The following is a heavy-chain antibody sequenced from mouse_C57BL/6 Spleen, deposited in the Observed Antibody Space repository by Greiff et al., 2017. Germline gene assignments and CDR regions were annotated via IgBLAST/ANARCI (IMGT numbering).Heavy chain of an antibody. CDR2: IHPNSGST. V-gene: IGHV1-64*01. CDR3: ARDWDDSFDY. D-gene: IGHD4-1*01. Sequence: QVQLQQPGAELVKPGASVKLSCKASGYTFTSYWMHWVKQRPGQGLEWIGMIHPNSGSTNYNEKFKSKATLTVDKSSSTAYMQLSSLTSEVSAVYYCARDWDDSFDYWGQGTTLTVSS. J-gene: IGHJ2*01. CDR1: GYTFTSYW.